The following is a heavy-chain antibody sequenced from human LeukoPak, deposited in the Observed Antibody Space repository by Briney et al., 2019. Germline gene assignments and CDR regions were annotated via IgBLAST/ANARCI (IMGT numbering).Heavy chain of an antibody. CDR3: AGTMIVVVVNAFDI. CDR2: IYSGGNT. V-gene: IGHV3-53*01. D-gene: IGHD3-22*01. Sequence: GGSLRLSCAASGFTVRNNYMSWVRQAPGKGLEWVSVIYSGGNTYYADSVKGRFTISRDNSKNTVYLQMNSLRAEDTAVYYCAGTMIVVVVNAFDIWGQGTMVTVSS. J-gene: IGHJ3*02. CDR1: GFTVRNNY.